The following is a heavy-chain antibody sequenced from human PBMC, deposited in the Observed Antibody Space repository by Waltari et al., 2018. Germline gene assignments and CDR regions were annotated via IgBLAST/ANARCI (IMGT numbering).Heavy chain of an antibody. V-gene: IGHV3-43*01. J-gene: IGHJ1*01. CDR1: GLIFADFT. D-gene: IGHD5-18*01. CDR2: ITWDGGST. CDR3: AKEGGHNYGQKYFQH. Sequence: EVQLVESGGVVVQPGGSLRLSCAVSGLIFADFTLHWFRQAPGKGLEWVSLITWDGGSTFYGDSVRGRFTISRDNSENSLHLQMNSLRSEDTALYYCAKEGGHNYGQKYFQHWGQGTLVTVSS.